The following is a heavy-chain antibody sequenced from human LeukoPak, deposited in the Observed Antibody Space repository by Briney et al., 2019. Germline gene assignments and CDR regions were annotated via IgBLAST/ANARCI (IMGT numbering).Heavy chain of an antibody. J-gene: IGHJ5*02. Sequence: ASVKVSCKASGYTFTSYYMHWVRQAPGQGPEWMGIINPSGGSTSYAQKFQGRVTMTRDTSTSTVYMELSSLRSEDTAVYYCARDNSVGDIAWWFDPWGQGTLVTVSS. CDR1: GYTFTSYY. CDR2: INPSGGST. CDR3: ARDNSVGDIAWWFDP. V-gene: IGHV1-46*01. D-gene: IGHD3-16*02.